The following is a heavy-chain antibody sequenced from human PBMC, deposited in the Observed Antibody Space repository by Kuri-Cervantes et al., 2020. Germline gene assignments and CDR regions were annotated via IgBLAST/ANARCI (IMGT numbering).Heavy chain of an antibody. V-gene: IGHV2-5*01. CDR2: IYWNDDK. J-gene: IGHJ4*02. CDR3: AHSGYSSSWYEIPFDY. Sequence: SGPTLVKPTQTLTLTCTFSGFSLSTSGVGVGWIRQPPGKALEWLALIYWNDDKRYSPSLKSRLTITKDTSKNQVVLTMTNMDPVVTATYYCAHSGYSSSWYEIPFDYWGQGTLVTVSS. D-gene: IGHD6-13*01. CDR1: GFSLSTSGVG.